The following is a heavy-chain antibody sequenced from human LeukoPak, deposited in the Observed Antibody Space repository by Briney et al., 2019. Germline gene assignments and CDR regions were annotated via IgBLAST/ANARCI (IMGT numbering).Heavy chain of an antibody. V-gene: IGHV2-5*01. Sequence: SGPTLVKPTPTLTLTCTFSGFSLRSSGVGVGWIRQPPGKALEWLALIYWNDDKRYSPSLKSRLIITKDTSKNQVVLTMTNMDPVDTATYYCAQRLSVATGDYMDVWGKGTTVTVSS. D-gene: IGHD1-14*01. J-gene: IGHJ6*03. CDR2: IYWNDDK. CDR3: AQRLSVATGDYMDV. CDR1: GFSLRSSGVG.